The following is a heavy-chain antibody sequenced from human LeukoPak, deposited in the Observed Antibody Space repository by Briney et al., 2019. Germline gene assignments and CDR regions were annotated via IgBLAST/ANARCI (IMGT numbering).Heavy chain of an antibody. CDR3: ARDRYIAVAGTRVRWYFDY. CDR2: IWYDGSNK. V-gene: IGHV3-33*01. Sequence: QSGGSLRLSCAASGFTFSSYGMHWVRQAPGKGLEWVAVIWYDGSNKYYADSVKGRFTISRDNSKNTLYLQMNSLRAEDTAVYYCARDRYIAVAGTRVRWYFDYWGQGTLVTVSS. J-gene: IGHJ4*02. D-gene: IGHD6-19*01. CDR1: GFTFSSYG.